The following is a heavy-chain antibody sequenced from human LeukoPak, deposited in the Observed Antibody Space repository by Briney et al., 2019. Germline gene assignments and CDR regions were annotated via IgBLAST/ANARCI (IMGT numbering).Heavy chain of an antibody. CDR2: IIPIFGTA. Sequence: GASVKVSCKASGYTFTSYGISWVRQAPGQGLEWMGGIIPIFGTANYAQKFQGRVTITADESTSTAYMELSSLRSEDTAVYYCARKPAGYSSSWYDYWGQGTLVTVSS. D-gene: IGHD6-13*01. CDR1: GYTFTSYG. J-gene: IGHJ4*02. V-gene: IGHV1-69*13. CDR3: ARKPAGYSSSWYDY.